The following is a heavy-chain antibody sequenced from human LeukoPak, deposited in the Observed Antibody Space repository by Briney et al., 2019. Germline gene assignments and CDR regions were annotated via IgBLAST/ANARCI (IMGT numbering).Heavy chain of an antibody. V-gene: IGHV3-9*01. CDR1: GFTFDYYA. CDR2: MSWNSGNI. D-gene: IGHD3-10*01. Sequence: ALRLSCATPGFTFDYYAMHWVRQTPGKGLGWIPRMSWNSGNIAYADSVKGRFTISRDNAKNSLYLQMNSLRAEDTALYYCAKGVRITMVRGAFDIWGQGTMVTVSS. J-gene: IGHJ3*02. CDR3: AKGVRITMVRGAFDI.